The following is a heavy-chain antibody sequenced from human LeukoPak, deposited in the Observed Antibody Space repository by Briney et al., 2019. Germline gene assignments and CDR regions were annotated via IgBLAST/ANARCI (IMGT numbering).Heavy chain of an antibody. CDR3: ARGGFIAAAGTGYFDY. CDR1: GYTFSDYY. J-gene: IGHJ4*02. V-gene: IGHV1-2*04. D-gene: IGHD6-13*01. Sequence: ASVKVSCKASGYTFSDYYTHWVRQAPGQGLEWMGWINPNSGGTNYAQKFQGWVTMTRDTSISTAYMELSRLRSDDTAVYYCARGGFIAAAGTGYFDYWGQGTLVTVSS. CDR2: INPNSGGT.